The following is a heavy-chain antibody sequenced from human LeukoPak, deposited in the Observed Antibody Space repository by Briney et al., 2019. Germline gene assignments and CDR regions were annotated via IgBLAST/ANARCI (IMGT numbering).Heavy chain of an antibody. CDR3: ARTSPGDRAIFGVVDWFDP. D-gene: IGHD3-3*01. CDR2: IIPIFGTA. Sequence: GASVKVSCKASGGTFSSYAISWVRQAPGQGLEWMGGIIPIFGTANYAQKFQGRVTITADESTSTAYMELSSLRSEDTAVYYCARTSPGDRAIFGVVDWFDPWGQGTLVTVSS. CDR1: GGTFSSYA. J-gene: IGHJ5*02. V-gene: IGHV1-69*13.